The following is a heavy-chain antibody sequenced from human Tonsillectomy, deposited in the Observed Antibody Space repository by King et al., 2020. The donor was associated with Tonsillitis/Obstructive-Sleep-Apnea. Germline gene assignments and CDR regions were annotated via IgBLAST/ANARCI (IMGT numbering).Heavy chain of an antibody. J-gene: IGHJ4*02. CDR1: GVTFSSYA. Sequence: VQLVESGGGLVQPGGSLRLSCAASGVTFSSYAMSWVRQAPGKGLEWVSGISGSGGSPYYADSVKGRFTISRDNSKNTLYLQMSSLRAEDTAVYYCAKDLSSWYWSYFDYWGQGTLVTVSS. V-gene: IGHV3-23*04. CDR2: ISGSGGSP. D-gene: IGHD6-13*01. CDR3: AKDLSSWYWSYFDY.